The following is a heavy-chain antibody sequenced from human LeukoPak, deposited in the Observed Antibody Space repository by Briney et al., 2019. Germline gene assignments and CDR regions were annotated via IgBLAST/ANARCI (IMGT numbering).Heavy chain of an antibody. D-gene: IGHD6-19*01. CDR3: TRQQWLVSPFDY. V-gene: IGHV5-10-1*01. CDR2: IDPSDSFT. J-gene: IGHJ4*02. Sequence: GESLKISCRGSEFRLTNYWINWVRQMPGRGLAWMGRIDPSDSFTNYSPSFQGHVTISADKSTNTAHLQWKNLEASDTAIYFCTRQQWLVSPFDYWGQGTLVIVSS. CDR1: EFRLTNYW.